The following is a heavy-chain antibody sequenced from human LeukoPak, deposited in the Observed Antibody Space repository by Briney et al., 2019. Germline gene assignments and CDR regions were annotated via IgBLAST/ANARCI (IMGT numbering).Heavy chain of an antibody. D-gene: IGHD3-3*01. V-gene: IGHV3-21*01. CDR2: MSRSSKYI. CDR3: AKGPYYDFWSGFY. J-gene: IGHJ4*02. CDR1: GFTFSSYS. Sequence: PGGSLRLSCAASGFTFSSYSMNWVRQAPGTGLEWVSSMSRSSKYIYYADSVKGRFTISRDNAKNSLYLQMNSLRAEDTAVYYCAKGPYYDFWSGFYWGQGTLVTVSS.